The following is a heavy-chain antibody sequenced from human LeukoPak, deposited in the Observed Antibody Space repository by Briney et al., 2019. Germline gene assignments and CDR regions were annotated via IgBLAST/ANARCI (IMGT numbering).Heavy chain of an antibody. J-gene: IGHJ4*02. CDR1: GFTFSNND. Sequence: GGSLRLSCAASGFTFSNNDMHWVRQGPGKGLEWVSAIDTSGDTYYPGSVKGRFTISRENAKNILYLQMNSLRVGDTAVYYCARVRSSPIDYWGRGTLVTVSS. CDR2: IDTSGDT. D-gene: IGHD6-6*01. CDR3: ARVRSSPIDY. V-gene: IGHV3-13*01.